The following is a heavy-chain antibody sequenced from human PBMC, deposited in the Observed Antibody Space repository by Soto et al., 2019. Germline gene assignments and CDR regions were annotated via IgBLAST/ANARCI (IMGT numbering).Heavy chain of an antibody. V-gene: IGHV1-69*13. CDR2: IIPIFGTA. CDR1: GGTFSSYA. Sequence: ASVKVSCKAPGGTFSSYAISWVRQAPGQGLEWMGGIIPIFGTANYAQKFQGRVTITADESTSTAYMELSSLRSEDTAVYYCAIITIFGVDPYYYYYGMDVWGQGTTVTVSS. CDR3: AIITIFGVDPYYYYYGMDV. D-gene: IGHD3-3*01. J-gene: IGHJ6*02.